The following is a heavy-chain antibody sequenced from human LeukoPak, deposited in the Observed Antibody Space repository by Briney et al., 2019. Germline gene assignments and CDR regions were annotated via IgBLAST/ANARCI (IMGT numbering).Heavy chain of an antibody. CDR3: ARGGKRWSIAARTHFDY. CDR1: GFTFSNYA. CDR2: IYTSGST. D-gene: IGHD6-6*01. J-gene: IGHJ4*02. V-gene: IGHV4-4*07. Sequence: GSLRLSCAASGFTFSNYAMSWIRQPAGKGLEWIGRIYTSGSTNYNPSLKSRVTMSVDTSKNQFSLKLSSVTAADTAVYYCARGGKRWSIAARTHFDYWGQGTLVTVSS.